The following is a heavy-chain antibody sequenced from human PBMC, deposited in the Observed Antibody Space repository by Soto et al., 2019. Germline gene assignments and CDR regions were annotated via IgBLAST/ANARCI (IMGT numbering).Heavy chain of an antibody. V-gene: IGHV3-23*01. CDR1: GCPSITYD. CDR2: ISGSGDKT. D-gene: IGHD3-3*01. J-gene: IGHJ5*02. Sequence: GGSPRLPATASGCPSITYDISLVRQRTWKGLNWVAAISGSGDKTYYAEYVKGRFIISRDNSKNTMYLQVNSLRAEDTALYFCARDRRVTFFGVGINNWFDPRGQGNLGNVSA. CDR3: ARDRRVTFFGVGINNWFDP.